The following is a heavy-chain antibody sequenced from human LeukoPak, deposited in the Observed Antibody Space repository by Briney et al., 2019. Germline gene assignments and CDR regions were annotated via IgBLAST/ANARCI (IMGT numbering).Heavy chain of an antibody. CDR1: GFTFCDYY. Sequence: KPGGSLRLSCAASGFTFCDYYMGWIRQAPGKGLERVSYISSSGSTIYYADSVKHRFTISRDNDKNSLYLQMSSLRGEDTAVYYCARDYYGSGRYGPWHQGTLVTVPS. CDR2: ISSSGSTI. D-gene: IGHD3-10*01. J-gene: IGHJ5*02. CDR3: ARDYYGSGRYGP. V-gene: IGHV3-11*04.